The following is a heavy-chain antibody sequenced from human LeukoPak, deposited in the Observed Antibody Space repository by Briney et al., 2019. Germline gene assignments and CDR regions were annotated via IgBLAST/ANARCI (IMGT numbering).Heavy chain of an antibody. CDR2: ISSSSNYI. D-gene: IGHD3-22*01. V-gene: IGHV3-21*06. CDR1: GFTFTSYS. J-gene: IGHJ4*02. CDR3: ARVSIMTVVVFDY. Sequence: EPGGSLRLSCAASGFTFTSYSMNWVRQAPGKGLEWVSSISSSSNYIYYADSVKGRFTISRDNAKNSVHLQMNSLRAEDTAVYYCARVSIMTVVVFDYWGQGTLVTVSS.